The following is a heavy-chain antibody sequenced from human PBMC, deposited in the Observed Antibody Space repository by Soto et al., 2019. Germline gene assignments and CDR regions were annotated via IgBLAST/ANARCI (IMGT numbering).Heavy chain of an antibody. J-gene: IGHJ1*01. CDR3: AKSLVNSDYVRYPFQH. CDR2: ISSSGDNT. Sequence: PGGCLGLSCGSCGFTLSIYAMSLVRQAPRKGLEWLSVISSSGDNTYSADSVKGRFTISRDNSKNTLNLQMNSLRAEDMAIYYCAKSLVNSDYVRYPFQHWGQGTLVTVSS. D-gene: IGHD4-4*01. CDR1: GFTLSIYA. V-gene: IGHV3-23*01.